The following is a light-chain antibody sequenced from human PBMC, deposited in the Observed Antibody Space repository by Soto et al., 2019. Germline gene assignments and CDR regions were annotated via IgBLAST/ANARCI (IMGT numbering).Light chain of an antibody. CDR2: KAS. CDR1: QSIGSW. J-gene: IGKJ2*01. CDR3: QQYNSYPYT. Sequence: DIQMTQSRSTLSASVGDRVTITCRASQSIGSWLAWYQQKPGKAPKLLIYKASTLESGVPSRFRGSGSGTEFTLTISSLQPDDFATYYCQQYNSYPYTFGQGTKLEIK. V-gene: IGKV1-5*03.